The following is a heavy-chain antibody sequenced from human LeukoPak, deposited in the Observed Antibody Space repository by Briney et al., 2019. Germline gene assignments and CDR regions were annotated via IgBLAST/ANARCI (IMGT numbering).Heavy chain of an antibody. CDR1: GFTFSSYE. CDR3: ARESVAGLDY. V-gene: IGHV3-48*03. Sequence: GGSLRLSCAASGFTFSSYEMNWVRQAPGKGLEWVSYISSSGSTIYYADSVKGRFTISRDNAKNSLYPQMNSLRAEDTAVYYCARESVAGLDYWGQGTLVTVSS. CDR2: ISSSGSTI. D-gene: IGHD6-19*01. J-gene: IGHJ4*02.